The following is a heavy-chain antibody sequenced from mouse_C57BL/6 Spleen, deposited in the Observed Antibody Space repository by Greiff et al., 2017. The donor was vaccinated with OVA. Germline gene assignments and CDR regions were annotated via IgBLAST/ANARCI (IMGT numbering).Heavy chain of an antibody. V-gene: IGHV5-6*01. D-gene: IGHD2-1*01. CDR2: ISSGGSYT. CDR3: ARPYGNSYFDY. Sequence: EVKLQESGGDLVKPGGSLKLSCAASGFTFSSYGMSWVRQTPDKRLEWVATISSGGSYTYYPDSVKGRLTISRDNAKNTLYLQMSSLKSEDTAMYYCARPYGNSYFDYWGQGTTLTVSS. CDR1: GFTFSSYG. J-gene: IGHJ2*01.